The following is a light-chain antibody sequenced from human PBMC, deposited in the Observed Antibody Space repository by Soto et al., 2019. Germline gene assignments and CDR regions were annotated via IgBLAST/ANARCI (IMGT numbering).Light chain of an antibody. CDR2: DVS. J-gene: IGLJ1*01. V-gene: IGLV2-14*03. Sequence: QSALNQPASVSRSPGQAITISCTENSSDDSGYNYVSWNQHHPGKAPKLMIFDVSNRPSGVSNRFSGSKSGNTASLTISGLQPEDEADYYCSSYTTSNTRQIVFGTGTKVTV. CDR3: SSYTTSNTRQIV. CDR1: SSDDSGYNY.